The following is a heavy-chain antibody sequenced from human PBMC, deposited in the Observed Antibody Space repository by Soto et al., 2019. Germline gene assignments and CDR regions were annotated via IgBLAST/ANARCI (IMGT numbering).Heavy chain of an antibody. CDR1: GFSLSTSGVG. V-gene: IGHV2-5*02. Sequence: QITLKESGPTLVKPTQPLTLTCTFSGFSLSTSGVGVGWIRQPPGKALEWLALIYWDDDKRYSPSLKSRLTITKDTSKNQVVLTMTNMDPVDTATYYCAHSKIFGVVIPFDYWGQGTLVTVSS. D-gene: IGHD3-3*01. J-gene: IGHJ4*02. CDR2: IYWDDDK. CDR3: AHSKIFGVVIPFDY.